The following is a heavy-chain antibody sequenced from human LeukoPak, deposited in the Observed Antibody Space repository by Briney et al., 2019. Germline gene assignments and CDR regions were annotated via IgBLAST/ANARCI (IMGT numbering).Heavy chain of an antibody. CDR3: ARDQGDFWSGLGYYFDY. J-gene: IGHJ4*02. CDR1: GFTFSDHY. V-gene: IGHV3-72*01. CDR2: TRDKAHSYTT. Sequence: GGSLRLSCAASGFTFSDHYMDWVRQAPGKGLEWVGRTRDKAHSYTTEYAASVKGRFTISGDDSKNSLYLQMNSLRAEDTAVYYCARDQGDFWSGLGYYFDYWGQGTLVTVSS. D-gene: IGHD3-3*01.